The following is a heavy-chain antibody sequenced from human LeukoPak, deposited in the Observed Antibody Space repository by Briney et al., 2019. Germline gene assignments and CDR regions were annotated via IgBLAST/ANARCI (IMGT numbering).Heavy chain of an antibody. CDR2: IRYDGSTQ. D-gene: IGHD3-22*01. J-gene: IGHJ4*02. Sequence: GGSLRLSCTASGFIFSSYGIHWVRQAPGKGLEWVAFIRYDGSTQNYADSVKGRFTISRDNSKNTLYLQMNTLRAEDTAVYYCAEDGDSSGFDLSYWGQGTLVTVSS. CDR1: GFIFSSYG. V-gene: IGHV3-30*02. CDR3: AEDGDSSGFDLSY.